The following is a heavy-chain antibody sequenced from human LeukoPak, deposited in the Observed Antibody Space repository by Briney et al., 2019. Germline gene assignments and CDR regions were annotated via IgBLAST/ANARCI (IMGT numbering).Heavy chain of an antibody. V-gene: IGHV3-48*01. J-gene: IGHJ6*03. CDR2: ISSSSTTI. CDR1: GFTFSTYS. Sequence: GGSLRLSCAASGFTFSTYSMNWVRQAPGKGLEWISYISSSSTTIYYADSVKGRFTISRDNAKNSLYLQMNSLSAEDTALYYCARNMLGYNYHYMDVWGKGTTVTVSS. CDR3: ARNMLGYNYHYMDV. D-gene: IGHD2-8*01.